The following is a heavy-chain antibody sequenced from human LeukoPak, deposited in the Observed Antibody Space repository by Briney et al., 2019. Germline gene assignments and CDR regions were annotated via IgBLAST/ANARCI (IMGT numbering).Heavy chain of an antibody. Sequence: GGSLRLSXAASGFTVSSNHMSWVRQAPGKGLEWVSVIYSGGSTYYADSVKGRFTTSRDNSKNTLYLQMNSLRAEDTAVYYCARNTYYYDSSGYYYFGYWGQGTLVTVSS. CDR2: IYSGGST. J-gene: IGHJ4*02. CDR1: GFTVSSNH. V-gene: IGHV3-53*01. CDR3: ARNTYYYDSSGYYYFGY. D-gene: IGHD3-22*01.